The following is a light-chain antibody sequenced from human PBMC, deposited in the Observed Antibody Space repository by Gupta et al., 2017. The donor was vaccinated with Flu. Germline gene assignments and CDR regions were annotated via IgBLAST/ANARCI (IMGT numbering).Light chain of an antibody. Sequence: EIVMTQSPATLSVSPGERATLSCRASQSVSSNLAWYQQKPGQAPRLLIYGACSGSGTEFTLNISSRQSEDGAVYSCQHDDSGTDTFGQGTKVE. V-gene: IGKV3-15*01. CDR1: QSVSSN. CDR3: QHDDSGTDT. CDR2: GA. J-gene: IGKJ1*01.